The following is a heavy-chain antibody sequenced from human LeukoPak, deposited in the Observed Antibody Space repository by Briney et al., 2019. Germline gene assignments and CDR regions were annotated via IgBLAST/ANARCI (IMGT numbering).Heavy chain of an antibody. V-gene: IGHV1-24*01. CDR2: FDAEDGET. D-gene: IGHD6-19*01. Sequence: ASVKVSCKVSGHTLTELSIHWVRQAPGKGLEWMGGFDAEDGETNYAQKFQGRVTMTEDTSTDTAYIELSSLRSEDTAVYYCAKGDSSGWYFVYWGQGTLVTVSS. CDR1: GHTLTELS. J-gene: IGHJ4*02. CDR3: AKGDSSGWYFVY.